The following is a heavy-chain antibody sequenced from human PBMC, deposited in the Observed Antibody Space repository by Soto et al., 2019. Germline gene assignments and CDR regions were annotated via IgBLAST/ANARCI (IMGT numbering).Heavy chain of an antibody. CDR1: GFTFSAYS. CDR2: ISSGSTSI. J-gene: IGHJ1*01. Sequence: EVQLVESGGGLVQPGGSLRLSCAASGFTFSAYSMNWVRQAPGKGMEWVSYISSGSTSIYYTDSVKGRFTVSRDNAKNSLYLQLKRLIAEDTALYFCARGDHTISFLFQHWGQGTLV. D-gene: IGHD3-3*01. CDR3: ARGDHTISFLFQH. V-gene: IGHV3-48*01.